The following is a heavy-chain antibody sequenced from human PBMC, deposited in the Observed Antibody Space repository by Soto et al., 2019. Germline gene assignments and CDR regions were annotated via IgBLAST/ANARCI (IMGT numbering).Heavy chain of an antibody. CDR3: ARISYNWNDASDY. CDR2: INHSGST. CDR1: GGSFSGYY. J-gene: IGHJ4*02. V-gene: IGHV4-34*01. Sequence: SETLSLTCAVYGGSFSGYYWSWIRQPPGKGLEWIGEINHSGSTNYNPSIKSRVTISVDTSKNQFSLKLSSVTAADTAVYYCARISYNWNDASDYWGQGTLVTVSS. D-gene: IGHD1-20*01.